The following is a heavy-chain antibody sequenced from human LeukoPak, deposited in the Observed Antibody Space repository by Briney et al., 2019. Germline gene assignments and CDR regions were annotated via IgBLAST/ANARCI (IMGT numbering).Heavy chain of an antibody. D-gene: IGHD3-9*01. V-gene: IGHV5-51*01. CDR1: GYSFTSYW. CDR3: ARQGVQYYDILTGYFPFDY. CDR2: IYPGDSDT. J-gene: IGHJ4*02. Sequence: GESLKISCQGSGYSFTSYWIGWVRQLPGKGLEWMGIIYPGDSDTRYSPSFQAQVTISADKSISTSYLQWSSLKASDTAMYYCARQGVQYYDILTGYFPFDYWGQGTLVTVSS.